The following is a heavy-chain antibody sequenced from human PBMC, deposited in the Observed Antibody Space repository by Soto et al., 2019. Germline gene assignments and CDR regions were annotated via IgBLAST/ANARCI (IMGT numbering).Heavy chain of an antibody. CDR3: ARDGFDTMVRGVIPPDAFDI. V-gene: IGHV4-4*07. CDR2: IYTSGST. J-gene: IGHJ3*02. Sequence: QVQLQESGPGLVKPSETLSLTCTVSGGSISSYYWSWIRQPAGKGLEWIGRIYTSGSTNYNPSLKSRVTMSVDTSQNQFSLKLSSVTAADTAVYYCARDGFDTMVRGVIPPDAFDIWGQGTMVTVSS. CDR1: GGSISSYY. D-gene: IGHD3-10*01.